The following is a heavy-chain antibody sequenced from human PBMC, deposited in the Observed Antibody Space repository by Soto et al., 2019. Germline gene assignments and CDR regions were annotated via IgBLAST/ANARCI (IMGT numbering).Heavy chain of an antibody. J-gene: IGHJ6*02. D-gene: IGHD4-4*01. CDR3: ARCNFQPPYYYGMDV. CDR1: GYSFTSYW. V-gene: IGHV5-51*01. CDR2: IYPGDSDT. Sequence: GESLKISCKGSGYSFTSYWIGWVRQMPGKGLEWMGIIYPGDSDTRYSPSFQGQVTISADKSISTAYLQWSSLKASDTAMYYCARCNFQPPYYYGMDVWGQGTTVTVSS.